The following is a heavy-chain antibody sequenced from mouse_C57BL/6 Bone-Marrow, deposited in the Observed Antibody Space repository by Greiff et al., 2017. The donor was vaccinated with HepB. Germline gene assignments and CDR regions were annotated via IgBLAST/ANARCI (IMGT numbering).Heavy chain of an antibody. V-gene: IGHV1-64*01. CDR2: IHPNSGST. CDR3: ASMQFITTVVADY. J-gene: IGHJ2*01. CDR1: GYTFTSYW. D-gene: IGHD1-1*01. Sequence: VQLQQPGAELVKPGASVKLSCKASGYTFTSYWMHWVKQRPGQGLEWIGMIHPNSGSTNYNEKFKSKATLTVDKSSSTAYMQLSSLTSEDSAVYYCASMQFITTVVADYWGQGTTLTVSS.